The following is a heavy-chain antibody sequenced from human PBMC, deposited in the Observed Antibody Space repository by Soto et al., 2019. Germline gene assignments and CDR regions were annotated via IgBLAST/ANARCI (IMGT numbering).Heavy chain of an antibody. CDR1: GFTFSSYA. CDR3: AKDQFVSSSPLGVDY. J-gene: IGHJ4*02. V-gene: IGHV3-23*01. Sequence: EVQLLESGGGLVQPGGSLRLSCAASGFTFSSYAMSWVRQAPGKGLEWVSAISGSGGRTYYADSVKGRFTISRDNSKNTLYLQMNSLRAEDTAVYYCAKDQFVSSSPLGVDYWGQGTLVTVSS. CDR2: ISGSGGRT. D-gene: IGHD2-2*01.